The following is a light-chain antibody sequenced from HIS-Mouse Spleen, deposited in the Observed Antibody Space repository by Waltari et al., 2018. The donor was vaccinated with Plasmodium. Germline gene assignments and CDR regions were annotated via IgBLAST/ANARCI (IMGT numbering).Light chain of an antibody. Sequence: EIVMTQSPATLSVSPGERATLSCRASQRVSSNLAWYQQKPGQAPRLLIYGASTRATGIPARFSGSGSGTEFTLTISSLQSEDFAVYYCQQYNNWPPYTFGQGTKLESK. CDR3: QQYNNWPPYT. J-gene: IGKJ2*01. CDR1: QRVSSN. CDR2: GAS. V-gene: IGKV3-15*01.